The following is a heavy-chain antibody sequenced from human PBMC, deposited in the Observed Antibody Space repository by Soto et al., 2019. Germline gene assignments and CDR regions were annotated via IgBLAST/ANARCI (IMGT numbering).Heavy chain of an antibody. CDR1: VYTFTGYY. CDR2: INPNSGGT. CDR3: ARESDTSGWTEYSSGMVV. V-gene: IGHV1-2*02. J-gene: IGHJ6*02. Sequence: ASVNVSCKASVYTFTGYYMHWVRQAPGQGLEWMGWINPNSGGTNYAQKFQGRVTMTRDTSISTAYMELSRLRSDDTAVYYCARESDTSGWTEYSSGMVVWGQGPTFTVSS. D-gene: IGHD6-19*01.